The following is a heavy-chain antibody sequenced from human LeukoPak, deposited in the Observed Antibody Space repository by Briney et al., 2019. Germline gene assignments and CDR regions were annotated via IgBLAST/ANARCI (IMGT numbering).Heavy chain of an antibody. CDR2: IYYSGCT. CDR3: ARDLRVVGAQYNWFDP. V-gene: IGHV4-59*01. J-gene: IGHJ5*02. Sequence: PSETLSLTCTVSGGSISSYYWSWIRQPPGKGLEWIGYIYYSGCTNYNPSLKSRVTISVDTSKNQFSLKLSSVTAADTAVYYCARDLRVVGAQYNWFDPWGQGTLVTVSS. D-gene: IGHD2-15*01. CDR1: GGSISSYY.